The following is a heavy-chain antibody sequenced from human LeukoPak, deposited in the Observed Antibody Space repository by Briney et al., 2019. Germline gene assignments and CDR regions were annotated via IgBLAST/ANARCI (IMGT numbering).Heavy chain of an antibody. J-gene: IGHJ5*01. CDR3: ARGGGRYQLLLGGWFDS. V-gene: IGHV1-18*01. CDR2: ISPSKGNP. D-gene: IGHD2-2*01. Sequence: ASVKVSRKAVNYTFTNYGIIWVRQAPGQGLEWMGWISPSKGNPKYAQNFQGRVTMTTDTSSNTAFMELRSLRSDDTAMYFCARGGGRYQLLLGGWFDSWGQGTLVTVSA. CDR1: NYTFTNYG.